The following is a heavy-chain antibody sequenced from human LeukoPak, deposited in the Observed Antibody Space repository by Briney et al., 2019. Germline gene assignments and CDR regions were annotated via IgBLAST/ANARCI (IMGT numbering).Heavy chain of an antibody. CDR2: VDPKDGET. Sequence: ASVKVSFKFSGYALTELSIHWVRQAPGKGFEWMGGVDPKDGETIYAQNFQDRVTVTDDRYTDTSYMELSGLTSEDTALYYCAGDVLVSGGSYYHGFWGQGTLVTVSS. D-gene: IGHD3-10*01. J-gene: IGHJ4*02. CDR1: GYALTELS. V-gene: IGHV1-24*01. CDR3: AGDVLVSGGSYYHGF.